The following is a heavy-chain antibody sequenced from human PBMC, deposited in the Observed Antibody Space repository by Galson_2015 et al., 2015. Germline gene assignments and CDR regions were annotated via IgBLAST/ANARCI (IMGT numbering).Heavy chain of an antibody. CDR2: IIPIFGTA. V-gene: IGHV1-69*13. J-gene: IGHJ5*02. Sequence: SVKVSCKASGGTFSSYAISWVRQAPGPGLEWMGGIIPIFGTANYAQKFQGRVTITADESTSTAYMELSSLRSEDTAVYYCVHDFWSGYYPNWFDPWGQGTLVTVSS. CDR1: GGTFSSYA. D-gene: IGHD3-3*01. CDR3: VHDFWSGYYPNWFDP.